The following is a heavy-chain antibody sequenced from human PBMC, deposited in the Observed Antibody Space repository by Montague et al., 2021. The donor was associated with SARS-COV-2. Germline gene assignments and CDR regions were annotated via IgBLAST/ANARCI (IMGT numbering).Heavy chain of an antibody. CDR1: GRSITSSSYY. V-gene: IGHV4-39*01. CDR3: VSLWKYGSGSHYAPWDYYNYGVDV. Sequence: SDTLSLTCSVSGRSITSSSYYWGWIRQSPDKGLEWIGNIYYSGSTYYNPSLKSRVTISVDTSKYQFSLKLSSVTAADTAVYYCVSLWKYGSGSHYAPWDYYNYGVDVWGQGTTVTVSS. D-gene: IGHD3-10*01. J-gene: IGHJ6*02. CDR2: IYYSGST.